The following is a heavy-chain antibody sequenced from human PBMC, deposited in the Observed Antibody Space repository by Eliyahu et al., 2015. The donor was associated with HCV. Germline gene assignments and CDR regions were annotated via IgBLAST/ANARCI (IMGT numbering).Heavy chain of an antibody. Sequence: QLQLQESGPGLVKPSETLSLTCAVSGGSVRNDAYHWGWVRQPPGKGLEWIGSISHGGYTYYKPSLRSRVSISVDTSTNQFSLRMNSMTAADTAVYYCARLPISMTMGIIYYFDHWGQGTLVVASS. CDR2: ISHGGYT. V-gene: IGHV4-39*01. D-gene: IGHD3-3*01. J-gene: IGHJ4*02. CDR3: ARLPISMTMGIIYYFDH. CDR1: GGSVRNDAYH.